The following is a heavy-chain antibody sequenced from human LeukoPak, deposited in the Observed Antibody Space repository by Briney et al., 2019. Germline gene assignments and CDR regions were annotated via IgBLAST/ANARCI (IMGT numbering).Heavy chain of an antibody. CDR2: ISAYNGNT. CDR3: ATALGIYSSGWYCDN. CDR1: GYTFTNYG. J-gene: IGHJ4*02. Sequence: GASVKVSCKASGYTFTNYGFGWVRQAPGQGLEWTGWISAYNGNTNYAQKFQGRVTLTTDTSTNKAYMELRSLRSDDTAVYYCATALGIYSSGWYCDNWGQGTLVTVSS. D-gene: IGHD6-19*01. V-gene: IGHV1-18*01.